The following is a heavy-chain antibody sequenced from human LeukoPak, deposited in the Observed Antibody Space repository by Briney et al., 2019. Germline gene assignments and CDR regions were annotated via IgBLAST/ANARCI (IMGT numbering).Heavy chain of an antibody. Sequence: PGGSLRLSCAASGFTFSSYGMHWVRQAPGKGLEWVAVISYDGSNKYYADSVKGRFTISRDNSKNTLYLQMNSLRAEDTAVYYCAKNHLKRYGDYDGLLDYWGQGTLVTVSS. V-gene: IGHV3-30*18. D-gene: IGHD4-17*01. CDR3: AKNHLKRYGDYDGLLDY. CDR2: ISYDGSNK. CDR1: GFTFSSYG. J-gene: IGHJ4*02.